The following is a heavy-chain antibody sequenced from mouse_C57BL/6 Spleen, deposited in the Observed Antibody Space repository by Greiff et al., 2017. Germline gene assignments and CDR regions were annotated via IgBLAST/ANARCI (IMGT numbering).Heavy chain of an antibody. J-gene: IGHJ4*01. Sequence: QVQLQQSGAELVRPGTSVKMSCKASGYTFTNYWIGWAKQRPGHGLEWIGDLYPGGGYTNYNEKFKGKATLTADKSSSTAYMQFSSLTSEDSAIYYCARGLKDYAMDYWGQGTSVTVSS. CDR2: LYPGGGYT. CDR3: ARGLKDYAMDY. V-gene: IGHV1-63*01. CDR1: GYTFTNYW.